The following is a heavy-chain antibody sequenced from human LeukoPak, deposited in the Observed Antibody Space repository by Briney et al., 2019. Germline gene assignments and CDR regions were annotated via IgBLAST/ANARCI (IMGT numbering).Heavy chain of an antibody. CDR3: ARDRSTVTSNDAFDI. D-gene: IGHD4-17*01. Sequence: GESLRLSCAASGFTFTRYSMNWVRQAPGKGLKWVSYISSSGRTINYGDSVKGRFTISRDNAKNSLYLQMNSLRAEDTAVYYCARDRSTVTSNDAFDIWGQGTMVTVSS. CDR1: GFTFTRYS. V-gene: IGHV3-48*04. CDR2: ISSSGRTI. J-gene: IGHJ3*02.